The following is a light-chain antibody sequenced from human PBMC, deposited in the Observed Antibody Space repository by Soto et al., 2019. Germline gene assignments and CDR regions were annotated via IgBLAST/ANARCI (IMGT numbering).Light chain of an antibody. J-gene: IGKJ1*01. CDR2: GAS. CDR1: QSISSTF. V-gene: IGKV3-20*01. CDR3: QQYESSWT. Sequence: EMVLTQSPGTLPLSPGAGATLSCRASQSISSTFLAWYQHKPGQAPRVLIYGASRRAAGIPDRFSGSWSGTDFTLTISRLETEDFAVYYCQQYESSWTFGQGTKVYMK.